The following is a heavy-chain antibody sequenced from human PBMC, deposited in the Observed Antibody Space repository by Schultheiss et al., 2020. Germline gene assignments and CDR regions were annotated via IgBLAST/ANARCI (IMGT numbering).Heavy chain of an antibody. CDR2: IKQDGSEK. D-gene: IGHD3-10*01. CDR1: GFTFSDYW. Sequence: GESLKISCVASGFTFSDYWMTWVRQAPGKGLEWVANIKQDGSEKYYVDSVKGRFTISRDNARNSLYLQMNSLRAEDTAFYYCARPTQSTGSYFEYWGQGSLVTVSS. J-gene: IGHJ4*02. CDR3: ARPTQSTGSYFEY. V-gene: IGHV3-7*03.